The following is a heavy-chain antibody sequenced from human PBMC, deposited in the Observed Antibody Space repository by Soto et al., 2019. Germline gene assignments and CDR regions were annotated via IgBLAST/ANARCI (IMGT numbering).Heavy chain of an antibody. V-gene: IGHV3-15*07. J-gene: IGHJ4*02. CDR1: GFTFSNAW. D-gene: IGHD3-22*01. CDR3: TTAKGYYDSSGYYHEPLY. CDR2: IKSKTDGGTT. Sequence: GGSLRLSCAASGFTFSNAWMNWVRQAPGKGLEWVGRIKSKTDGGTTDYAAPVKGRFTISRDDSKNTLYLQMNSLKTEDTAVYYCTTAKGYYDSSGYYHEPLYWGQGTLVTVSS.